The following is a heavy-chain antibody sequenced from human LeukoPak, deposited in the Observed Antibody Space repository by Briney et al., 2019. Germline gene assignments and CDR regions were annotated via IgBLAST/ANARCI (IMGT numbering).Heavy chain of an antibody. J-gene: IGHJ5*02. CDR3: ARGRGSGHKENWFDP. D-gene: IGHD6-19*01. CDR2: MNPNSGNT. Sequence: ASVKVSCKSSGYTFTTYDINWVRQATGQGLEWMGWMNPNSGNTGYTQKFQGRVTMARNTSISTAYMELSSLRSEDTAVYYCARGRGSGHKENWFDPWGQGTLVTVSS. CDR1: GYTFTTYD. V-gene: IGHV1-8*01.